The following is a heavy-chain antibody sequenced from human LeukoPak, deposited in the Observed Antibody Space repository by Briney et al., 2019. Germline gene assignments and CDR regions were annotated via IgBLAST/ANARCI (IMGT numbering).Heavy chain of an antibody. CDR2: TNGDGSDT. CDR1: GFTLSNSW. J-gene: IGHJ4*02. D-gene: IGHD5-18*01. V-gene: IGHV3-74*01. CDR3: VRDGEYSHGFDFDY. Sequence: PGGSLRLSCAASGFTLSNSWMHWVRQAPGKGLVWVSRTNGDGSDTSYADSVKGRFTISRDSATNTLYLQMNSLRAEDTAIYYCVRDGEYSHGFDFDYWGQGTLVTVSP.